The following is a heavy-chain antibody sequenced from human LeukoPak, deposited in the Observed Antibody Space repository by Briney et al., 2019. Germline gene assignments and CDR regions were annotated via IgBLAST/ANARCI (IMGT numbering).Heavy chain of an antibody. D-gene: IGHD1-14*01. Sequence: GGSLRLSCAASGFTFSSYSMNLVRQAPGKGLEWVSSISTSVSYIYYADSVKGRFTVSRDNAEKSVFLQMNSLRAEDTAVYYCARDSDTPGIFDFWGQGTMVTVSS. V-gene: IGHV3-21*01. CDR2: ISTSVSYI. CDR3: ARDSDTPGIFDF. J-gene: IGHJ3*01. CDR1: GFTFSSYS.